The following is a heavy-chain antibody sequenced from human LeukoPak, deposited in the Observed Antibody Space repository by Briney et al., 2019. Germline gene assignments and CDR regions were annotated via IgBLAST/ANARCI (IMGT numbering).Heavy chain of an antibody. CDR2: IFYSGDT. J-gene: IGHJ4*02. Sequence: SETLSLTCTVSGGSFSNYYWTWIRQSPGRGLEWIGYIFYSGDTNHNPSLKSRVTMSLDTSKNQFSLRLNSVTAADTAVYYCARENGSFDCWGQGALVTVSS. CDR1: GGSFSNYY. D-gene: IGHD1-1*01. V-gene: IGHV4-59*01. CDR3: ARENGSFDC.